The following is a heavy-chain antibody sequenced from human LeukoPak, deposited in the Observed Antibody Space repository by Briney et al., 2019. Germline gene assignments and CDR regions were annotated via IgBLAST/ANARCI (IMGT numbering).Heavy chain of an antibody. CDR1: GFTFSSYG. V-gene: IGHV3-30*18. D-gene: IGHD5-18*01. CDR3: AKDTVDTAMDTYYFDY. J-gene: IGHJ4*02. CDR2: ISYDGSNK. Sequence: GGSLRLSCAASGFTFSSYGMHWVRQAPGKGLEWVAVISYDGSNKYYADSVKGRFTISRDNSKNTLYLQMNSLRAEDTAVYYCAKDTVDTAMDTYYFDYWGQGTPVTVSS.